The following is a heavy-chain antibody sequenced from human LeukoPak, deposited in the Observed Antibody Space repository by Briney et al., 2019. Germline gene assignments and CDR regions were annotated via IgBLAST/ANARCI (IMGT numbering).Heavy chain of an antibody. V-gene: IGHV3-30*02. J-gene: IGHJ4*02. CDR2: IRYDGSNK. D-gene: IGHD5-18*01. CDR3: ARRGHGYGSPFDY. Sequence: GGSLRLSCAASGFTFSSYGMHWVRQAPGKGLEWVAFIRYDGSNKYYADSVKGRFTISRDNSKNTLDLQMSSLRAEDTAVYYCARRGHGYGSPFDYWGQGTLVTVSS. CDR1: GFTFSSYG.